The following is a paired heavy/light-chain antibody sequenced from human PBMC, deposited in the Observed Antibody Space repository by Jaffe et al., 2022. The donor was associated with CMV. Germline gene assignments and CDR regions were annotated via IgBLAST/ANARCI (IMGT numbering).Heavy chain of an antibody. V-gene: IGHV4-4*02. CDR3: ARVRGQWRFFEY. CDR1: GGSISSSNW. D-gene: IGHD6-19*01. J-gene: IGHJ4*02. CDR2: IYHSGST. Sequence: QVQLQESGPGLVKPSGTLSLTCTVSGGSISSSNWWSWVRQPPGKGLEWIGEIYHSGSTNYRSSLRSRVTISVDKSKSQFSLKLTSVTAADTAIYYCARVRGQWRFFEYWGQGTLVTVSS.
Light chain of an antibody. CDR1: QSVSSTY. Sequence: IVLAQSPDTLSLSPGERATLSCRASQSVSSTYLAWYQQKPGQTPRLLIYGASSRATGIPDRFSGSGSGPDFTLTISRLEPEDFAVYYCQQFSNSPGYTFGQGTRLEMK. CDR2: GAS. J-gene: IGKJ2*01. CDR3: QQFSNSPGYT. V-gene: IGKV3-20*01.